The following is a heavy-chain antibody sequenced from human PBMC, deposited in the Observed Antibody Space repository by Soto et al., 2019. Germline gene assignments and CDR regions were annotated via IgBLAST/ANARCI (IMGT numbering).Heavy chain of an antibody. J-gene: IGHJ3*02. CDR3: ARGVAGSWGTFDI. CDR2: INSDGSRI. D-gene: IGHD6-19*01. CDR1: GFIFSTYW. V-gene: IGHV3-74*03. Sequence: EVQLVESGGGLVQPGGSLRLSCAASGFIFSTYWMHWVRQAPGKGLVWVSGINSDGSRIKYADSVKGRFTISRDNAKNTLYLQVNSLRAEDTAVYYCARGVAGSWGTFDIWRQGTMVTVSS.